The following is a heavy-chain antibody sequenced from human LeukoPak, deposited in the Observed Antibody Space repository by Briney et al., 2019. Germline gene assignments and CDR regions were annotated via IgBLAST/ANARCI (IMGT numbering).Heavy chain of an antibody. V-gene: IGHV1-2*02. CDR1: GYTFIANY. CDR2: INPNSGGT. CDR3: ARGANYYGSGSPKNWFDP. Sequence: ASVKVSCKASGYTFIANYMHWVRQAPGQGLEWMGWINPNSGGTNSAQKFQGRVTMTRDTSISTIYMELSRLTSDDTAVYYCARGANYYGSGSPKNWFDPWGQGTLVTVSS. D-gene: IGHD3-10*01. J-gene: IGHJ5*02.